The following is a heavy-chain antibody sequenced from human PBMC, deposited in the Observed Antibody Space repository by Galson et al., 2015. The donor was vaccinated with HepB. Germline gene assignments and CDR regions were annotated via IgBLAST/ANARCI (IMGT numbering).Heavy chain of an antibody. V-gene: IGHV3-11*06. J-gene: IGHJ4*02. CDR3: ARADYDSSGLDY. CDR2: ISSSSSYT. D-gene: IGHD3-22*01. CDR1: GFTFSDYY. Sequence: SLRLSCAASGFTFSDYYMSWIRQAPGKGLEWVSYISSSSSYTNYADSVKGRFTISRDNAKNSLYLQMNSLRAEDTAVYYCARADYDSSGLDYWGQGTLVTVSS.